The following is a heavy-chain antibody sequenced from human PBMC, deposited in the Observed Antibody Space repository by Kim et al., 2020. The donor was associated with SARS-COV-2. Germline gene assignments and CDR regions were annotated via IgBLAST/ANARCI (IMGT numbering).Heavy chain of an antibody. Sequence: GGSLRLSCAASGFTFSSYAMHWVRQAPGKGLEWVAVISYDGSNKYYADSVKGRFTISRDNSKNTLYLQMNSLRAEDTAVYYCARGGGYYYASRIDSFDY. J-gene: IGHJ4*01. D-gene: IGHD3-22*01. V-gene: IGHV3-30*04. CDR3: ARGGGYYYASRIDSFDY. CDR2: ISYDGSNK. CDR1: GFTFSSYA.